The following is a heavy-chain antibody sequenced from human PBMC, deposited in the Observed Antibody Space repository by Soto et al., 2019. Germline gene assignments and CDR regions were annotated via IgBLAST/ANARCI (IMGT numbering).Heavy chain of an antibody. CDR2: IYYSGST. CDR3: ARLGAYYQALDS. D-gene: IGHD3-22*01. Sequence: SETLSLTCTVSGGSISSYYWSWIRQPPGKGLEWIGYIYYSGSTNYNPSLKSRVTISVDTSKNQFSLKLSSVTAADTAVYYCARLGAYYQALDSWGQGTLVTXSS. CDR1: GGSISSYY. V-gene: IGHV4-59*08. J-gene: IGHJ4*02.